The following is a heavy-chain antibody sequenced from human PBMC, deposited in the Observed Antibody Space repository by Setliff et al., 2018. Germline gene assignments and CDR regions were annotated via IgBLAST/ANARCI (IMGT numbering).Heavy chain of an antibody. J-gene: IGHJ4*02. Sequence: ASVKVSCKASGYIFSSYGINWVRQAPGQGLEWMGWISAYARKFQARVTMTADTSTKTVYMELRSLTSDDTAVYYCTRSRAPSVVLAADFDFWGQGTPVTVSS. CDR1: GYIFSSYG. D-gene: IGHD2-21*01. V-gene: IGHV1-18*01. CDR2: ISA. CDR3: TRSRAPSVVLAADFDF.